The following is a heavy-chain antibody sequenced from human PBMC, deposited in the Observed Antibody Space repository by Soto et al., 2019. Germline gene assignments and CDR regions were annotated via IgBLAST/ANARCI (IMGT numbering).Heavy chain of an antibody. V-gene: IGHV1-69*08. Sequence: QVQLVQSGAEVKKPGSSMKVSCKASGGAFSGYTFNWVRQAPGQGLEWMGRLIPAVGQANNAQKFQGRLIITADESASTVYMDLTSLTSEDTAVYFCAGGAVHTPTWMGAWGQGTLVTVSS. CDR2: LIPAVGQA. CDR1: GGAFSGYT. J-gene: IGHJ5*02. D-gene: IGHD2-15*01. CDR3: AGGAVHTPTWMGA.